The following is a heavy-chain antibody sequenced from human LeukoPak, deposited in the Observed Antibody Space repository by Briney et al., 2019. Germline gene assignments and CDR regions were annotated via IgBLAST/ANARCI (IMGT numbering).Heavy chain of an antibody. CDR2: IYPGGSDT. D-gene: IGHD5-18*01. V-gene: IGHV5-51*01. CDR3: ARHEEGGYSYGLGDY. J-gene: IGHJ4*02. Sequence: PGESLKISCKGSGYTFTSYWIGWVRQMPGKGLEWICSIYPGGSDTRYRPSFQGQVTISADKSISTAYLQWSSLKASDTAMYYCARHEEGGYSYGLGDYWGQGTLVTVSS. CDR1: GYTFTSYW.